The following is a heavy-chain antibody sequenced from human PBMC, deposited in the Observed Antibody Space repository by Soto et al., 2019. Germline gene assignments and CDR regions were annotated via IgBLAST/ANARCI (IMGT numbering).Heavy chain of an antibody. D-gene: IGHD6-6*01. Sequence: QVQLVQSGVEVKKPGASVKVSCKASGYTFTDYRMIWVRQAPGQGLEWMGIINPSGGSTNYAPNSQGRVPLTRDSFTSTVYMELSNLRSEDTAVYYCARPAGRLANWFDPWGQGTLVTVSS. J-gene: IGHJ5*02. CDR1: GYTFTDYR. CDR2: INPSGGST. CDR3: ARPAGRLANWFDP. V-gene: IGHV1-46*01.